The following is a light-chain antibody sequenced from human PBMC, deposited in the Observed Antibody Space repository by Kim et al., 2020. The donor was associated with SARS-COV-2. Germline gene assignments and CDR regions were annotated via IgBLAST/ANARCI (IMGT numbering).Light chain of an antibody. CDR1: QSISNW. V-gene: IGKV1-5*03. CDR2: KAY. J-gene: IGKJ2*01. CDR3: QQYHSYYT. Sequence: SASVGDRVTIPRRASQSISNWLAWYQQKPGKAPKPLIYKAYSLETGAPSSFSGSGSGTEFTLTISSLQPDDSATYFGQQYHSYYTFGQGTNLEI.